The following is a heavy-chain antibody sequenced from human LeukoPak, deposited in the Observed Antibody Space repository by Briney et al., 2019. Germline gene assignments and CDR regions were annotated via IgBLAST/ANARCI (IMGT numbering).Heavy chain of an antibody. V-gene: IGHV4-38-2*02. Sequence: PSETLSLTCTVSGYSMSSGYYWGWIRQPPVKGLQWIGSIFHSGNSYYNPSLKSRVTISVDTSKNQFSLKVNSVTAADTAVYYCARVGYNWNLWFDFWGQGTTVTVSS. D-gene: IGHD1-7*01. CDR3: ARVGYNWNLWFDF. CDR1: GYSMSSGYY. J-gene: IGHJ3*01. CDR2: IFHSGNS.